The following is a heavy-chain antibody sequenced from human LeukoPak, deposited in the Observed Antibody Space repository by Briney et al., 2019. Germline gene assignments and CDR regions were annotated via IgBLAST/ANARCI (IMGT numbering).Heavy chain of an antibody. CDR1: GFMFSSYE. CDR3: ARGSSGVDY. Sequence: PGGSLRHSCAASGFMFSSYEMNWVRQAPGKGLEWVSYITASAMTIHYADSVKGRFTISRDNAKNSVYLQMDSLSDEDTAVYDCARGSSGVDYSGQGTLVTVSS. D-gene: IGHD2-15*01. V-gene: IGHV3-48*03. CDR2: ITASAMTI. J-gene: IGHJ4*02.